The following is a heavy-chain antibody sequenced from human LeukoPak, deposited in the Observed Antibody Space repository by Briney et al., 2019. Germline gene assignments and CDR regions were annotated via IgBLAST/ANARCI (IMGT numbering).Heavy chain of an antibody. CDR1: GGSISSSSYY. V-gene: IGHV4-39*07. J-gene: IGHJ4*02. Sequence: SETLSLTCTVSGGSISSSSYYWGWIRQPPGKGLEWIGSIYYSGSTYYNPSLKSRVTISVDTSKNQFSLKLSSVTAADTAVYYCARREMATIGGFDYWGQGTLVTVSS. D-gene: IGHD5-24*01. CDR3: ARREMATIGGFDY. CDR2: IYYSGST.